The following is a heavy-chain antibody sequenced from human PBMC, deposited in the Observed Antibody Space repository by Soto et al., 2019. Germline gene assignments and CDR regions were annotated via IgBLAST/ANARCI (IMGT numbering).Heavy chain of an antibody. CDR1: GFTFSSYA. V-gene: IGHV3-30-3*01. J-gene: IGHJ4*02. CDR3: ARGVSAAMTPYFDY. CDR2: ISYDGSNK. Sequence: QVQLVESGGGVVQPGRSLRLSCAASGFTFSSYAMNWVRQAPGKGLEWVAVISYDGSNKYYADSVNCRFTISRDNSKNTLYLQMNSLRAEDTAVYYCARGVSAAMTPYFDYWGQGTLVTVSS. D-gene: IGHD2-2*01.